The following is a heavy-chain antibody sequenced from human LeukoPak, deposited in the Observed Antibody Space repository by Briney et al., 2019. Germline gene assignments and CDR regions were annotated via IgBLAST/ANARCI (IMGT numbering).Heavy chain of an antibody. CDR1: GYSISSGYY. CDR3: ASTMNWGSFHMDV. V-gene: IGHV4-38-2*02. D-gene: IGHD7-27*01. CDR2: IYHSGST. Sequence: SETLSLTCTVSGYSISSGYYWGWIRQPPGKGLEWIGSIYHSGSTYYNPSLKSRVTISVDTSKNQFSLKLSSVTAADTAVYYCASTMNWGSFHMDVWGKGTTVTASS. J-gene: IGHJ6*03.